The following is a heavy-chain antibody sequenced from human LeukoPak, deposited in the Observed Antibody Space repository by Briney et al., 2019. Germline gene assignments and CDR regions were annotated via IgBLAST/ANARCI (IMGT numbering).Heavy chain of an antibody. CDR2: MFNSGRT. CDR1: GGSITTYY. J-gene: IGHJ4*02. Sequence: SETLSLTCTVSGGSITTYYWSWIRQPPGKGLEWIGTMFNSGRTNYNPSLRSRLTISVDMSKNQFSLKLSSVTAADTAVYYCARIRYFDPFDYWGQGTLVTVSS. V-gene: IGHV4-59*12. D-gene: IGHD3-9*01. CDR3: ARIRYFDPFDY.